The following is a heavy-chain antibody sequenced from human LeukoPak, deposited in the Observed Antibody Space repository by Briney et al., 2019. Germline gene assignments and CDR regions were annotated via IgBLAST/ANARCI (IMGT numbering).Heavy chain of an antibody. J-gene: IGHJ4*02. CDR3: ARGRGSGTYSARDFDY. CDR2: INPSGGYT. V-gene: IGHV1-46*01. Sequence: GASVKVSCTASGYTFSTYYMHWVRQAPGQGLEWMGIINPSGGYTSYAQKFQDRVTMTRDTSTSTVYMELSSLRSEDTAVYYCARGRGSGTYSARDFDYWGQGTLVTVSS. CDR1: GYTFSTYY. D-gene: IGHD3-10*01.